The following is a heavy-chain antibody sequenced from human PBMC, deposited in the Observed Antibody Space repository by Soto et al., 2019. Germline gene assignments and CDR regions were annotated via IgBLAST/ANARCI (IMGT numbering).Heavy chain of an antibody. Sequence: QVQLQQWGAGLLKPSETLSLTCAVYGGSFSGYYWSWIRQPPGKGLEWIGEINHSGSTNYNPSLKSRVTISVDTSKNQFSLKLRSVTATDTAVYYCARGGKGTMVRGIGYWGQGTLVTVSS. V-gene: IGHV4-34*01. CDR1: GGSFSGYY. J-gene: IGHJ4*02. D-gene: IGHD3-10*01. CDR2: INHSGST. CDR3: ARGGKGTMVRGIGY.